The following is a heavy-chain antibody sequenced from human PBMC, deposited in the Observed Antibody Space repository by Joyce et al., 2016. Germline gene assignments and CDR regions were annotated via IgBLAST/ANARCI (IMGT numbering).Heavy chain of an antibody. CDR1: EFTFSSFA. CDR2: ISGSGIAK. Sequence: EVQLLESGGGLVQPGGYLRLSCAASEFTFSSFAIGWICQAAGKGLESVSAISGSGIAKNYAEAVKGRFTISRDNSKNTLYQQMNCLRAEDTAVYYCANAVTGYYYYYYGMDVWGQGTTVTVSS. CDR3: ANAVTGYYYYYYGMDV. J-gene: IGHJ6*02. V-gene: IGHV3-23*01. D-gene: IGHD4-11*01.